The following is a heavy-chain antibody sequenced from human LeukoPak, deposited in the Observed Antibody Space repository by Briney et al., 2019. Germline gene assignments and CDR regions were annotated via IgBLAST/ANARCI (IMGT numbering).Heavy chain of an antibody. CDR2: IYWTDDK. J-gene: IGHJ4*02. D-gene: IGHD3-3*01. V-gene: IGHV2-5*01. CDR1: GFSLITSGMG. Sequence: SGPTLVNPTQTLTLTCTFSGFSLITSGMGVGWFRQPPGKALEWLALIYWTDDKRYSPSLKSRLTITKDTSKNQVVLTMTNVDPVDTATYYCAHANTIFGVVSPGYWGQGTLVTVSS. CDR3: AHANTIFGVVSPGY.